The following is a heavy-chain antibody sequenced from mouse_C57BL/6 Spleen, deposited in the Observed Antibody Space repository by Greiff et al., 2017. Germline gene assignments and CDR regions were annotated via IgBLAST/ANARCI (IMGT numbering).Heavy chain of an antibody. Sequence: QVQLQQPGAELVRPGTSVKLSCKASGYTFTSSWMHWVKQRPGQGLEWIGVIDPSDSYTNYNQKFKGKATLTVDTSSSTAYMQLSSLTSEDSAVYYCVYDGFAYWGQGTLVTVSA. J-gene: IGHJ3*01. CDR3: VYDGFAY. D-gene: IGHD2-3*01. CDR2: IDPSDSYT. CDR1: GYTFTSSW. V-gene: IGHV1-59*01.